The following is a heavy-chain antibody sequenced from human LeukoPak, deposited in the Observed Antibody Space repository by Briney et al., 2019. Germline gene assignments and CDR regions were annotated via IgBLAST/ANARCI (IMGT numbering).Heavy chain of an antibody. CDR3: ARVNPTSSGFYAY. Sequence: GGSLRLSCAASGFTFSDYYMTWIRQAPGKGLEWVSYITGIITNTTYADSVKGRFTISRDNAKNSLDLQMNSLRAEDTAVYYCARVNPTSSGFYAYWGQGTLVTVSS. D-gene: IGHD3-22*01. CDR1: GFTFSDYY. V-gene: IGHV3-11*06. J-gene: IGHJ4*02. CDR2: ITGIITNT.